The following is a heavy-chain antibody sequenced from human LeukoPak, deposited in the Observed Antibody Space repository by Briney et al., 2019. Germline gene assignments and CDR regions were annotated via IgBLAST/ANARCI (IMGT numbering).Heavy chain of an antibody. J-gene: IGHJ4*02. D-gene: IGHD4-17*01. CDR3: ARRRTTVTTSLDY. V-gene: IGHV3-21*01. CDR2: ISSSSSYI. Sequence: GGSLRLSCAASGFTFSNYEMNWLRQAPGKGLQWVSSISSSSSYISYADSVKGRFTISRDNAKNSLYLQMNSLRAEDTAVYYCARRRTTVTTSLDYWGQGTLVTVSS. CDR1: GFTFSNYE.